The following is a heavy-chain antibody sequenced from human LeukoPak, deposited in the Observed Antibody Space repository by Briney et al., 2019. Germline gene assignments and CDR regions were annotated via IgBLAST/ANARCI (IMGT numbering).Heavy chain of an antibody. CDR2: IYYSGST. J-gene: IGHJ5*01. Sequence: PSQTLSLTCTVSGGSTSSGDYYWSWIRQPPGKGLEWIGYIYYSGSTYYNPSLKSRVTISVDTSKNQFSLKLSSVTAADTAVYYYARVWGYSAGNELDSWGQGTLVTVSS. CDR1: GGSTSSGDYY. D-gene: IGHD5-18*01. V-gene: IGHV4-30-4*01. CDR3: ARVWGYSAGNELDS.